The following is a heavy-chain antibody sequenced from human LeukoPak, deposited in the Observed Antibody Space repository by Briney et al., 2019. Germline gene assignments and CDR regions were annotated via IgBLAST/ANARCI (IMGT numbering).Heavy chain of an antibody. D-gene: IGHD2-15*01. V-gene: IGHV3-30*18. CDR3: AKDGSGRYCSGGSCSSYYYGMDV. CDR1: GFTFSGYG. Sequence: GGSLRLSCAASGFTFSGYGMHWVRQAPGKGLEWVAVISYDGSNKYYADSVKGRFTISRDNSKNTLYLQMNSLRAEDTAVYYCAKDGSGRYCSGGSCSSYYYGMDVWGQGTTVTVSS. J-gene: IGHJ6*02. CDR2: ISYDGSNK.